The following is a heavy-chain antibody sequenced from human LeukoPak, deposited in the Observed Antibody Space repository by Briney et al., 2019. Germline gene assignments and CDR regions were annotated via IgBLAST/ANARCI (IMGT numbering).Heavy chain of an antibody. CDR3: AKGSDSSGYYGYYFDY. Sequence: QPGGSLRLSRAASGFTFSSYAMSWVRQAPGKGLEWVSAISGSGGSTYYADSVKGRFTISRDNSKNTLYLQMSSLRAEDTAVYYCAKGSDSSGYYGYYFDYWGQGTLVTVSS. V-gene: IGHV3-23*01. D-gene: IGHD3-22*01. CDR1: GFTFSSYA. CDR2: ISGSGGST. J-gene: IGHJ4*02.